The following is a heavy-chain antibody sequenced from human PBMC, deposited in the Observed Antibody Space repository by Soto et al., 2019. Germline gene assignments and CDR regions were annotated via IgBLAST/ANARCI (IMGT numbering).Heavy chain of an antibody. CDR3: TRDKYCSGGSCRKNWFDP. CDR2: IYDDGSA. J-gene: IGHJ5*02. Sequence: SETLSLTCTVSGGSISSSYWSWIRQPPGKGLEWLAYIYDDGSANYNPSLKSRATISLDMSKNQFSLKLTSVTAADTAVYYCTRDKYCSGGSCRKNWFDPWGQGTLVTVSS. V-gene: IGHV4-59*01. D-gene: IGHD2-15*01. CDR1: GGSISSSY.